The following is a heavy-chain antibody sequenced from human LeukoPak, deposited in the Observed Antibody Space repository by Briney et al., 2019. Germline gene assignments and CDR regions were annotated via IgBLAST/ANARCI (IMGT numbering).Heavy chain of an antibody. Sequence: PGGSLRLSCAASGFTVSSNYMSWVRQAPGKGLEWVSVIYSGGSTYYADSVKGRFTISRHNSDNTLYPEMNSLRPDDTAVYYCARVGVGTVAGNYFDDWGQGTLVTVSS. CDR2: IYSGGST. J-gene: IGHJ4*02. CDR1: GFTVSSNY. CDR3: ARVGVGTVAGNYFDD. D-gene: IGHD6-19*01. V-gene: IGHV3-53*04.